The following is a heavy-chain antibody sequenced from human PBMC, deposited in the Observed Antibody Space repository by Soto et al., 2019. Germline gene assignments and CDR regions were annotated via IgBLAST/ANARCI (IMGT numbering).Heavy chain of an antibody. CDR2: IYPGDSHT. Sequence: PGETLKISCKGSRYSFTSYWIGWVRQMPGKGLEWMGSIYPGDSHTRHSPSIQGQVTISADKSISTAYLQWSRLKASDTAMYYCARQNDVVVPADINAFDIWGQGTVVTVSS. J-gene: IGHJ3*02. CDR3: ARQNDVVVPADINAFDI. CDR1: RYSFTSYW. D-gene: IGHD2-2*02. V-gene: IGHV5-51*01.